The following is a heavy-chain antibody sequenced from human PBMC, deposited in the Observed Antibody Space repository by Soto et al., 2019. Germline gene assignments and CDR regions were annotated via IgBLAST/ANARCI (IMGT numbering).Heavy chain of an antibody. V-gene: IGHV4-59*01. D-gene: IGHD4-17*01. CDR1: GGSISSYY. CDR2: IYYSGST. Sequence: SETLSLTCTVSGGSISSYYWSWIRQPPGKGLEWIGYIYYSGSTNYNPSLKSRVTISVDTSKNQFSLKLSSVTAADTAVYYCARAHDYGDQIDYWGQGTLVTVSS. CDR3: ARAHDYGDQIDY. J-gene: IGHJ4*02.